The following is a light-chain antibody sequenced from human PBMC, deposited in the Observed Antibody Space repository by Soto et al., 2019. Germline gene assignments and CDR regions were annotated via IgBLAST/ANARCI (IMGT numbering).Light chain of an antibody. CDR2: GNS. Sequence: QSVLTQPPSVSGAPGQRVTLSFTGGSPHIGAGYDVHWYQQLPGTAPKLLIYGNSNRPSGVPDRFSGSKSGTSASLAITGLQAEDEADYYCQSYDSSLSGYVFGTGTKVTVL. CDR1: SPHIGAGYD. J-gene: IGLJ1*01. V-gene: IGLV1-40*01. CDR3: QSYDSSLSGYV.